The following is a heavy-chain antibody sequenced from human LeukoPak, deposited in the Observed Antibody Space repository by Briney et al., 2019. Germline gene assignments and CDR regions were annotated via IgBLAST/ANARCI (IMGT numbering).Heavy chain of an antibody. CDR1: GFTFSGHW. CDR3: AKGSSRPPNAFDI. CDR2: IRQDGSEK. Sequence: GGSLRLSCAASGFTFSGHWMSWVRQAPGKGLEWVASIRQDGSEKHYVDSVEGRFAISRDNAKNSLHLQMNSLRAEDTAVYYCAKGSSRPPNAFDIWGQGTLVTVSS. D-gene: IGHD6-6*01. V-gene: IGHV3-7*01. J-gene: IGHJ3*02.